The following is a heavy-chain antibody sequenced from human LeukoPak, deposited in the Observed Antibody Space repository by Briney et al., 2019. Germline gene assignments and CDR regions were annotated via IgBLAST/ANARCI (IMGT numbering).Heavy chain of an antibody. CDR2: IYHSGST. D-gene: IGHD4-11*01. J-gene: IGHJ6*03. CDR1: GGSISSGGYY. V-gene: IGHV4-30-2*01. CDR3: ARRDYRRADYYYYMDV. Sequence: PSETLSLTCTVSGGSISSGGYYWSWIRQPPGKGLEWIGYIYHSGSTYYNPSLKSRVTISVDRSKNQFSLKLSSVTAADTAVYYCARRDYRRADYYYYMDVWGKGTTVTVSS.